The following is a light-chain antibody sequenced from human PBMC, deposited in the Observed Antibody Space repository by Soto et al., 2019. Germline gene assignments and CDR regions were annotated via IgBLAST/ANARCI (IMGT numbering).Light chain of an antibody. CDR3: QQYGSSLIT. J-gene: IGKJ5*01. CDR2: AAS. CDR1: QGISSW. V-gene: IGKV1-12*01. Sequence: DIQMTQSPSSVSASVGDRITITCRASQGISSWLAWYQQKPGKAPKLLIYAASSLQSGVPSRFSGSGSGTDFTLTISRLEPEDFAVYYCQQYGSSLITFGQGTRLEIK.